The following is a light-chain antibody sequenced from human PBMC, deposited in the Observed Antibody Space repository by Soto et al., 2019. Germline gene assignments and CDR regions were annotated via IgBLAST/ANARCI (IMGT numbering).Light chain of an antibody. CDR3: QHYNSYSEA. J-gene: IGKJ1*01. V-gene: IGKV1-5*03. CDR2: KAS. Sequence: DIRMTQSAATLSGSLGDRVTITWGASQTISSWLAWYQQKKGKAPKLLIYKASTLKSGVPSRFSGSGYGTEFTLTISSLQPDDFATYYCQHYNSYSEAFGQGTKVDIK. CDR1: QTISSW.